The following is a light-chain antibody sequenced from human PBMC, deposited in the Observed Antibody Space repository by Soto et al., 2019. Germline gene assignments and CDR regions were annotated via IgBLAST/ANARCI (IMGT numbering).Light chain of an antibody. CDR2: EVN. CDR1: SSDVGGYNY. CDR3: SSHAGSNHVV. Sequence: QSALTQPPSASGSPGQSVAISCTGTSSDVGGYNYVSWYQQHPGKAPKLMIYEVNKRPSGVPDRFSGSKSGNTASLTVSGLQGEDEAGCCCSSHAGSNHVVVGGGTKLTVL. J-gene: IGLJ2*01. V-gene: IGLV2-8*01.